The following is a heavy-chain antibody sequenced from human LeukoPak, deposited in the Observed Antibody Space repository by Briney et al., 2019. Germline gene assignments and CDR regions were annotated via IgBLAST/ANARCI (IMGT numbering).Heavy chain of an antibody. J-gene: IGHJ6*03. V-gene: IGHV3-66*02. D-gene: IGHD6-6*01. CDR3: ARDRPAARPRRSNYMDV. CDR1: GFTVNNNY. Sequence: GGSLRLSCAGSGFTVNNNYMSWVRQAPGKGLEWVSVIYSGGSTYYADSVKGRFTISRDNSKNTLYLQMNSLRAEDTAVYYCARDRPAARPRRSNYMDVWGKGTTVTVSS. CDR2: IYSGGST.